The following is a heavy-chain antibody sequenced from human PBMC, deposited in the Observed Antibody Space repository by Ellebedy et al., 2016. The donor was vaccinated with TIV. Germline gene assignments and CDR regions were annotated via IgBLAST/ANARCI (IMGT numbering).Heavy chain of an antibody. D-gene: IGHD3-22*01. CDR1: GFTFSSFA. CDR3: AKGSSSGFNYDRVGFEY. V-gene: IGHV3-23*01. CDR2: ISADGSST. Sequence: GGSLRLSCAASGFTFSSFAMHWVRQAPGKGLEWLSVISADGSSTYHADSVKGRFTITRGNSKNTLYLQMSRLRTEDTAVYFCAKGSSSGFNYDRVGFEYWGQGTLVTVSS. J-gene: IGHJ4*02.